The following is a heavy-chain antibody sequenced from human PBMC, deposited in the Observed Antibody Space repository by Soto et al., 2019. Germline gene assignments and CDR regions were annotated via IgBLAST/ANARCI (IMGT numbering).Heavy chain of an antibody. J-gene: IGHJ2*01. CDR3: ARDDYGDYHANWYFDL. V-gene: IGHV3-48*01. Sequence: GGSLRLSCAASGFTFSSYSMNWVRQAPGKGLEWVSYISSSSSTIYYADSVQGRFTISRDNAKNSLYLQMNSLRAEDTAVYYCARDDYGDYHANWYFDLWGRGTLVTVSS. CDR1: GFTFSSYS. CDR2: ISSSSSTI. D-gene: IGHD4-17*01.